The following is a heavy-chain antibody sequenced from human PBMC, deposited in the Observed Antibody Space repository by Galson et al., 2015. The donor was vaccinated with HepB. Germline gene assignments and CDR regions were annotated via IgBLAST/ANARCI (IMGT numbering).Heavy chain of an antibody. J-gene: IGHJ6*02. CDR2: IWYDGSNK. Sequence: SLRLSCAASGFTFSSYGMHWVRQAPGKGLEWVAVIWYDGSNKYYADSVKGRFTISRDNSKNTLYLQMNSLRAEDTAVYYCARDYHYDFWSGYYPLGYYYYGMDVWGQGTTVTVSS. CDR1: GFTFSSYG. D-gene: IGHD3-3*01. CDR3: ARDYHYDFWSGYYPLGYYYYGMDV. V-gene: IGHV3-33*01.